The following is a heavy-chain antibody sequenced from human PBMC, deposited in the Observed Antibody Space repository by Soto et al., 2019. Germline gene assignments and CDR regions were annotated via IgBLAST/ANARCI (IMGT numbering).Heavy chain of an antibody. CDR1: GFRFGDYA. D-gene: IGHD4-17*01. CDR3: AKGCSYGDYRYYFDY. V-gene: IGHV3-9*01. Sequence: EVQLVESGGGLVQPGRSLRLSCVASGFRFGDYAMHWVRQAPGKGLEWVSGVSANSDYIAYADSVKGRFTISRDNAKDFLYLQMTSLGTEDTAFYYCAKGCSYGDYRYYFDYWGQGTLVTVSS. CDR2: VSANSDYI. J-gene: IGHJ4*02.